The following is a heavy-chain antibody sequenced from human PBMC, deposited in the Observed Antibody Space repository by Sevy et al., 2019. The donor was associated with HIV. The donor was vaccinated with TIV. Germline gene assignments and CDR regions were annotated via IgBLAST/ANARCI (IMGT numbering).Heavy chain of an antibody. CDR3: ARGGWGDYYYGSGVDY. CDR1: GFTFNTYW. V-gene: IGHV3-74*01. CDR2: INGDGSST. D-gene: IGHD3-10*01. J-gene: IGHJ4*02. Sequence: GGSLRLSCVASGFTFNTYWMHWVRQAPGKGLVWVSRINGDGSSTTYADFVKGRFTVSRDNAKNTLHRQMNSLRAEDTSVYYCARGGWGDYYYGSGVDYWGQGTLVTVSS.